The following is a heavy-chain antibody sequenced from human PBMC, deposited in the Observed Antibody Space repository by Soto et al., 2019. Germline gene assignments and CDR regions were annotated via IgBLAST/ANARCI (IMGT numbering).Heavy chain of an antibody. J-gene: IGHJ4*02. CDR1: GFTFSSYA. CDR3: ARDGRSSGWYLDY. CDR2: ISYDGSNK. Sequence: QVQLVESGGGVVQPGRSLRLSCAASGFTFSSYAMHWVRQAPGKGLEWVAVISYDGSNKYYADSVKGRFTISRDNSKNTLYLQINSLRAEDTAVYYCARDGRSSGWYLDYWGQGTLVTVSS. V-gene: IGHV3-30-3*01. D-gene: IGHD6-19*01.